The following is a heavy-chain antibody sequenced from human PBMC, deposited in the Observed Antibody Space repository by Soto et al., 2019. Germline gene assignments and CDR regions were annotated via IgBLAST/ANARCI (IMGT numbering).Heavy chain of an antibody. CDR2: INSRSSYI. V-gene: IGHV3-21*01. Sequence: EVQLVESGGGLVKPGGSLRLSCAASAFTFSTYTMAWVRQAPGKGLEWVSSINSRSSYIYYADSVKGRFTVSRDNAENSLYLQMNSLRAEDTAVYYCARGVSGFYLFDYWGQGTLVTVSS. J-gene: IGHJ4*02. CDR3: ARGVSGFYLFDY. CDR1: AFTFSTYT. D-gene: IGHD6-19*01.